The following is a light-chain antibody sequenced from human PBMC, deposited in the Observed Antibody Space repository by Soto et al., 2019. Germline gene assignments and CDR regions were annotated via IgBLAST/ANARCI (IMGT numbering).Light chain of an antibody. Sequence: QSALTQPASVSGSPGQSITISCTGTSSDVGSYNLVSWYQQLPGKAPKLMIYEGRKRPSGVSNRFSGSKSGNTASLTISGLQAEDEANYYCCSYAGSSTYVFGTGTKLTVL. V-gene: IGLV2-23*01. CDR3: CSYAGSSTYV. CDR1: SSDVGSYNL. J-gene: IGLJ1*01. CDR2: EGR.